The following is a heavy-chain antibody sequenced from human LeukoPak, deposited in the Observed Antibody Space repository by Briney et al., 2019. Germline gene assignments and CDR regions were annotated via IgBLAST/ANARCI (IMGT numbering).Heavy chain of an antibody. CDR2: TSYDGSKK. Sequence: PGGALRLSCAASGFTFRAHSMHWVRQTPGKGLEWVACTSYDGSKKYYGDSVKGRFTISRDNSKNTLYLEVSTLRAEDTAVYYCTRNPEMQYWFDPWGQGTLVTVSS. J-gene: IGHJ5*02. V-gene: IGHV3-30-3*01. D-gene: IGHD2/OR15-2a*01. CDR3: TRNPEMQYWFDP. CDR1: GFTFRAHS.